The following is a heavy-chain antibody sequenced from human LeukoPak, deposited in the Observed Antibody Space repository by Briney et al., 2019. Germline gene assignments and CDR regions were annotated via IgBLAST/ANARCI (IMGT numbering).Heavy chain of an antibody. D-gene: IGHD3-10*01. CDR2: INWNGGNI. J-gene: IGHJ4*02. Sequence: GGSLRLSCAAPGFTFSSYGMSWVRQAPGKGLEWVSGINWNGGNIGYADSVKGRFTISRDNAKNSLYLQMNSLRAEDTALYHCAREEGMSIGELADYWGQGTLVTVSS. V-gene: IGHV3-20*01. CDR1: GFTFSSYG. CDR3: AREEGMSIGELADY.